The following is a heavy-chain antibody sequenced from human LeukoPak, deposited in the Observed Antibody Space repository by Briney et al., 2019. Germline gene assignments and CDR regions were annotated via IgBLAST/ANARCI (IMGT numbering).Heavy chain of an antibody. CDR1: GYTFTSYG. CDR3: ARAQNSVIAAAGNNWFDP. Sequence: GASVKVSCKASGYTFTSYGISWVRQAPGQGLEWMGWISAYNGNTNYAQKLQGRVTMTTDTSTSTAYMELRSLRSDDTAVYYCARAQNSVIAAAGNNWFDPWGQGTLVTVSS. J-gene: IGHJ5*02. V-gene: IGHV1-18*01. D-gene: IGHD6-13*01. CDR2: ISAYNGNT.